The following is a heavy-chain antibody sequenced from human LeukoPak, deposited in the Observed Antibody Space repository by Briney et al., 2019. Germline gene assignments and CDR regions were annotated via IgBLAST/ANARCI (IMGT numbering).Heavy chain of an antibody. V-gene: IGHV1-18*01. D-gene: IGHD5-18*01. CDR1: GYTFTNYA. CDR2: ISPYNGNA. J-gene: IGHJ2*01. Sequence: GASVKVSCKTSGYTFTNYAISWVRQAPGQGLEWMGSISPYNGNADYAQELQGRVTMTTDTSTTTGYMELRGLRSDDTAIYYCARGWLQPYWYFDLWGRGTLVTVSS. CDR3: ARGWLQPYWYFDL.